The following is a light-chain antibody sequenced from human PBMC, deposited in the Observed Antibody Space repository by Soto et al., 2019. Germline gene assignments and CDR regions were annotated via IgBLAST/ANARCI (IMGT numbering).Light chain of an antibody. CDR2: GAS. CDR1: QSVSSK. Sequence: EIVMTQSPATLSVSPGERATLSCRASQSVSSKLAWYQQKPGQAPRLLIYGASTRATGIPARFSGSGSGTEFTLTISSLQSEDFAVYYCQQYNNWPPMVTFGPGTKVDIK. CDR3: QQYNNWPPMVT. J-gene: IGKJ3*01. V-gene: IGKV3-15*01.